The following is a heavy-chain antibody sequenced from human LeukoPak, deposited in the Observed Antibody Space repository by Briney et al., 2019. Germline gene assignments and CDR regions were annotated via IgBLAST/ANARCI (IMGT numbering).Heavy chain of an antibody. D-gene: IGHD3-22*01. CDR3: AKGMIVVVLQPGPFDM. CDR2: ISDSGGSA. V-gene: IGHV3-23*01. Sequence: GGSLRLSCAASGFTFNTYVMSWVRQAPGTGLESVPAISDSGGSASYADSVKGRFTISRDNSKNTLYLQMNSLRAEDTALYYCAKGMIVVVLQPGPFDMWGQGTMVTVSS. J-gene: IGHJ3*02. CDR1: GFTFNTYV.